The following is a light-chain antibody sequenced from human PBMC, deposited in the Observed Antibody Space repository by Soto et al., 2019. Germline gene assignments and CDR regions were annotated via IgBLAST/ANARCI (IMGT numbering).Light chain of an antibody. CDR1: SSDVAGYSH. Sequence: QSVLAQPSSVSESPGQSITISCTGTSSDVAGYSHVSWYQHHPGKAPKLMIYEVTKRPSGVSNRFSGSKSGDTAYLTISGLQAEDEADYYCNSHTASTTRIFGTGTTVNVL. CDR3: NSHTASTTRI. J-gene: IGLJ1*01. CDR2: EVT. V-gene: IGLV2-14*01.